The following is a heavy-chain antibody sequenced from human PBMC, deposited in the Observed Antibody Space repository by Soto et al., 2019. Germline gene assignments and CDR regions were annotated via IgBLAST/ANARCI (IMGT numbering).Heavy chain of an antibody. CDR3: AKLTYYYDTSSYSFDY. Sequence: SETLFLTCTVSGCSISSGSYYWSWIRQPPGKGLEWIGYIYYSGSTNYNPSLKSRVTISVDTSKNQFSLKLSSVTAADTAVYYCAKLTYYYDTSSYSFDYWGQGTLVTVSS. D-gene: IGHD3-22*01. V-gene: IGHV4-61*01. CDR2: IYYSGST. CDR1: GCSISSGSYY. J-gene: IGHJ4*02.